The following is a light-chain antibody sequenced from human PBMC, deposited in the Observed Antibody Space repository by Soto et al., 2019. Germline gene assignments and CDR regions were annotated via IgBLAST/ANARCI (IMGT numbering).Light chain of an antibody. CDR2: GVS. J-gene: IGLJ1*01. V-gene: IGLV2-8*01. CDR3: SSYVGSNNFYV. Sequence: QSVLTQPPSASGSPGQSVTISCTGTSSDVGGYDYVSWYQQYPGKAPKLMIYGVSKRPSGVPDRFSCSKSGNTASLTVSGFQAEDEADYYCSSYVGSNNFYVFGTGTKVTVL. CDR1: SSDVGGYDY.